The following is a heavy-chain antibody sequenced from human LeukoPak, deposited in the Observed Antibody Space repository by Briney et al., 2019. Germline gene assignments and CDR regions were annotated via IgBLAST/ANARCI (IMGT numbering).Heavy chain of an antibody. J-gene: IGHJ4*01. CDR3: SVQYSSSSVVDF. CDR2: ISTSSTYI. CDR1: GFTFSSYS. V-gene: IGHV3-21*01. Sequence: GGSLRLSCAASGFTFSSYSMNWVRQAPGKGLEWVSSISTSSTYIYYADSVKGRFTISRDNAKNSLYLQMNSLRAEDTAIYYCSVQYSSSSVVDFWGQGTLVTVSS. D-gene: IGHD6-6*01.